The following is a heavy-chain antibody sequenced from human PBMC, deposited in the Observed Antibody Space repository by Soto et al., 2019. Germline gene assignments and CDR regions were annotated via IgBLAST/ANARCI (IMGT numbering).Heavy chain of an antibody. CDR1: GGSISSGDHY. J-gene: IGHJ2*01. V-gene: IGHV4-30-4*01. Sequence: SETLSLTCAVSGGSISSGDHYWNWIRQSPGTGLEWIGYIFYTGSTDYNPSLKSRVTMSVATSKNQFSLILNSVTAADTAVFYCATFGAQDYRDYYDKTSDYWYFDLWGRGTLVTVSS. CDR3: ATFGAQDYRDYYDKTSDYWYFDL. D-gene: IGHD4-17*01. CDR2: IFYTGST.